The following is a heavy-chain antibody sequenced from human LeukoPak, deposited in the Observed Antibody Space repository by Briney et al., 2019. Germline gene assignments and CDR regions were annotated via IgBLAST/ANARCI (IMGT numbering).Heavy chain of an antibody. J-gene: IGHJ3*02. CDR1: GGSFSGYY. V-gene: IGHV4-34*01. D-gene: IGHD3-9*01. Sequence: SETLPLTCAVYGGSFSGYYWSWIRQPPGKGLEWIGEINHSGSTNYNPSLKSRVTISVDTSKNQFSLKLSSVTAADTAVYYCASEGPRLRYFASVAAFDIWGQGTMVTVSS. CDR2: INHSGST. CDR3: ASEGPRLRYFASVAAFDI.